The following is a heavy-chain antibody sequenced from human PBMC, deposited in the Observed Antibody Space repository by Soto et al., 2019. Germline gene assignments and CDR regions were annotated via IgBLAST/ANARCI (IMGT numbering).Heavy chain of an antibody. J-gene: IGHJ5*02. V-gene: IGHV3-73*01. Sequence: EVQLVESGGGLIQPGGSLKLSCAASGFTFSDSAMHWVRQASGKGLEWVGRIRSKANSFATAYGASVKGRFTISRDDSKNTVYLHMTSLKAEDTAFYYCTSPRGSANWLDPWGQGALVTVSS. D-gene: IGHD6-25*01. CDR3: TSPRGSANWLDP. CDR1: GFTFSDSA. CDR2: IRSKANSFAT.